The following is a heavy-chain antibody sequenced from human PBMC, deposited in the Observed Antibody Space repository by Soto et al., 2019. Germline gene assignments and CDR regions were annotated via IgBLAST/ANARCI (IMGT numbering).Heavy chain of an antibody. CDR2: ISGSGGST. Sequence: EGSMRLSGSPAGFTFSSYAMILVRQAPGKGLDWVSAISGSGGSTYYADSVLRLCTISSDETKSTLWLQMNSLRAEDTAAYYWAKVRSSIGDYDAFGIWGQGT. J-gene: IGHJ3*02. D-gene: IGHD2-21*01. CDR1: GFTFSSYA. V-gene: IGHV3-23*01. CDR3: AKVRSSIGDYDAFGI.